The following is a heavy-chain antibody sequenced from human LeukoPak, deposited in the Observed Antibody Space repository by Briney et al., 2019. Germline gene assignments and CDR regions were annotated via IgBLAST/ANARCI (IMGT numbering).Heavy chain of an antibody. CDR3: ASILVQQWLAFDY. CDR1: GFTVSSNY. Sequence: GGSLRLSCAASGFTVSSNYMSWVRQAPEKGLEWVSVIYSGGSTYYADSVKGRFTISRDNSKNTLYLQMNSLRAEDTAVYYCASILVQQWLAFDYWGQGTLVTVSS. D-gene: IGHD6-19*01. CDR2: IYSGGST. J-gene: IGHJ4*02. V-gene: IGHV3-53*01.